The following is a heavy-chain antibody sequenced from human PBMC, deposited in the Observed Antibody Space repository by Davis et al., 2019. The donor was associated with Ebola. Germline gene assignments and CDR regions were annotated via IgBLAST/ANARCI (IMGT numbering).Heavy chain of an antibody. D-gene: IGHD3-3*01. CDR2: ISASGDTT. CDR3: ARGGYD. V-gene: IGHV3-23*01. J-gene: IGHJ4*02. CDR1: GFTFSSFA. Sequence: GESLKTSCAASGFTFSSFAMGWVRQAPGKGLEWVSAISASGDTTYHADSVKGRFTISRDNAKNSLYLQMNSLRDEDTAVYYCARGGYDWGQGTLVTVSS.